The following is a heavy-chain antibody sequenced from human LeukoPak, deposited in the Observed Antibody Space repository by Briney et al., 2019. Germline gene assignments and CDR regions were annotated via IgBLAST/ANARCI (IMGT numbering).Heavy chain of an antibody. CDR3: AKEGGSYYSYYYYMDV. CDR2: IRYDGGNK. D-gene: IGHD1-26*01. Sequence: GGSLRLSCAASGFTFSTDVMHWVRQAPGKGLEWVAFIRYDGGNKYYADSVKGRFTISRDNSKNTLYLQMNSLRTEDTAVYYCAKEGGSYYSYYYYMDVWGKGTTVTVSS. CDR1: GFTFSTDV. V-gene: IGHV3-30*02. J-gene: IGHJ6*03.